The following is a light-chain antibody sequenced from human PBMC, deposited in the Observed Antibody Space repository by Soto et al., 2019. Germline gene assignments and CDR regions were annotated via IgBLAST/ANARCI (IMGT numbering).Light chain of an antibody. CDR3: SSYTSSSTLA. J-gene: IGLJ2*01. CDR1: RNDVGSYNR. Sequence: QSALTQPPSVSGSPGQSVTISCTGTRNDVGSYNRVSWYQQPPGTAPKLIIYEVSDRPSGVPNRFSGSKSGNTASLTISGLQAEDEADYYCSSYTSSSTLAFGGGTKLTVL. V-gene: IGLV2-18*02. CDR2: EVS.